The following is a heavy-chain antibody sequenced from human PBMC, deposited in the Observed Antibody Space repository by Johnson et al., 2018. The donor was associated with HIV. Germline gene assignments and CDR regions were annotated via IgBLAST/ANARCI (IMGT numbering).Heavy chain of an antibody. V-gene: IGHV3-15*01. J-gene: IGHJ3*02. CDR3: ARGAAGAFDI. CDR1: GFTFSGSV. D-gene: IGHD6-13*01. CDR2: IKTKTDGGTT. Sequence: VQLVESGGGLVQPGGSLKLSCAASGFTFSGSVMHWVRQASGKGLEWVGRIKTKTDGGTTDYAAPVKGRVTISRDDSKSTLYLQMNSLRAEDTAVYYCARGAAGAFDIWGQGTMVTVSS.